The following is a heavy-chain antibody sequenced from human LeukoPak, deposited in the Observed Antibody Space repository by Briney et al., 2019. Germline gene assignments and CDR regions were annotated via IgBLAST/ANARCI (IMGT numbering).Heavy chain of an antibody. CDR2: INHSGST. V-gene: IGHV4-34*01. Sequence: ASETLSLTCAVYGGSFSGYYWSWIRQPPGKGLEWIGEINHSGSTNYNPSLKSRVTISVDTSKNQFSLELSSVTAADTAVYYCARARGWYGEGDYWGQGTLVTVSS. D-gene: IGHD6-19*01. CDR1: GGSFSGYY. J-gene: IGHJ4*02. CDR3: ARARGWYGEGDY.